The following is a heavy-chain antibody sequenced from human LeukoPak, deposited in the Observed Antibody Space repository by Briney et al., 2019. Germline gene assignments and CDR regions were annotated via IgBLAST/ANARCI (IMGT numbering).Heavy chain of an antibody. CDR2: IYYSGST. CDR1: GGSISSSSCY. CDR3: ARPNYYGSGSQDY. D-gene: IGHD3-10*01. Sequence: SETLSLTCTVSGGSISSSSCYWGWIRQPPGKGLEWIGSIYYSGSTYYNPSLKSRVTISVDTSKNQFSLKLSSVTAADTAVYYCARPNYYGSGSQDYWGQGTLVTVSS. J-gene: IGHJ4*02. V-gene: IGHV4-39*01.